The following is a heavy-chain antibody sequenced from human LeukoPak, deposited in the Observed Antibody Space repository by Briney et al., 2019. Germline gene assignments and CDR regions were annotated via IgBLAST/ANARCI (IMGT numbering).Heavy chain of an antibody. D-gene: IGHD3-16*02. V-gene: IGHV4-34*01. CDR2: INHSGST. CDR1: GGSFSGYY. CDR3: ARGPRYDYVWGSYRLFDY. J-gene: IGHJ4*02. Sequence: PSETLSLTCAVYGGSFSGYYWSWIRQPPGKGLEWIGEINHSGSTNYNPSLKSRVTISVDTSKNQFSLKLSSVTAADTAVYYCARGPRYDYVWGSYRLFDYWGQGTLVTVSS.